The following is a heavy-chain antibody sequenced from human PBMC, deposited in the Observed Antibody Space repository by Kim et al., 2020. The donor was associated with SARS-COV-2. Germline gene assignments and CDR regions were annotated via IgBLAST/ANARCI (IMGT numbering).Heavy chain of an antibody. CDR3: ARDSSPFRWYL. CDR2: ISHSGST. CDR1: GGSFTNFY. V-gene: IGHV4-59*01. Sequence: SETLSLTCTVSGGSFTNFYWGWIRQTPGQALEWIGHISHSGSTTYNPSLKSRVTISLDTPKNQFSLQLRSLTAEDTAVYFCARDSSPFRWYLWGQGTLVTVSS. D-gene: IGHD6-13*01. J-gene: IGHJ4*02.